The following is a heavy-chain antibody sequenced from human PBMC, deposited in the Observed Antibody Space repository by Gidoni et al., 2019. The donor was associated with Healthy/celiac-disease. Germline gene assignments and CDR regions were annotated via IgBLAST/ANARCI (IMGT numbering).Heavy chain of an antibody. J-gene: IGHJ3*02. CDR1: GYTFTGYY. V-gene: IGHV1-2*05. D-gene: IGHD3-16*01. CDR2: INPNSGGT. CDR3: AREIPNLGGAFDI. Sequence: QVQLVQSGAEVKKPGASVKVSCKASGYTFTGYYMHWVRQAPGQGLEWMGRINPNSGGTNYAQKFQGRVTMTRDTSISTAYMELSRLRSDDTVVYYCAREIPNLGGAFDIWGQGTMVTVSS.